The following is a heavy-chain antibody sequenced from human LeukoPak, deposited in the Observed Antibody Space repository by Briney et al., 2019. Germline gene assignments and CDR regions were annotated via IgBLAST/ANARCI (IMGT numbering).Heavy chain of an antibody. CDR3: VKGFRYFDC. D-gene: IGHD2/OR15-2a*01. Sequence: PGGSLRLSCAASGFTFSSYEMNWVRQAPGKGLEWVSYISSSGSSIYYADSVKGRFTISRDNAKNSLYLQMNSLRAEDTAIYYCVKGFRYFDCWGQGTLVTVSS. CDR2: ISSSGSSI. J-gene: IGHJ4*02. CDR1: GFTFSSYE. V-gene: IGHV3-48*03.